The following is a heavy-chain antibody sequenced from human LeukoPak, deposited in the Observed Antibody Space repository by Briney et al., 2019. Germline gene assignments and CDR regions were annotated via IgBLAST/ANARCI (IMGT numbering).Heavy chain of an antibody. Sequence: GGSLRLSCAASGFTFSSYGMSWVRQAPGKGLEWVSAVSGSGGSTYYADSAKGRFTISRDNSKNTLYLQMNSLRAEDTAVYYCARLLLEYSSSSPNYYYYYYMDVWGKGTTVTVSS. J-gene: IGHJ6*03. CDR2: VSGSGGST. CDR1: GFTFSSYG. V-gene: IGHV3-23*01. CDR3: ARLLLEYSSSSPNYYYYYYMDV. D-gene: IGHD6-6*01.